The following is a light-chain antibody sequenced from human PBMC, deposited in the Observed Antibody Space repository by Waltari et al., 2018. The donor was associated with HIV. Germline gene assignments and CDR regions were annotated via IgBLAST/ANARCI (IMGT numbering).Light chain of an antibody. J-gene: IGKJ5*01. CDR3: QQYNGWPVT. Sequence: EIVMTQSPATLSVSPGERATVSCRASQSVNNNLAWYQQKPGQAPRLLIYGESTRATGIPARFSGSGSGTEFTLAISSRQSEDFAVYYCQQYNGWPVTFGQGTRLEIK. CDR1: QSVNNN. V-gene: IGKV3-15*01. CDR2: GES.